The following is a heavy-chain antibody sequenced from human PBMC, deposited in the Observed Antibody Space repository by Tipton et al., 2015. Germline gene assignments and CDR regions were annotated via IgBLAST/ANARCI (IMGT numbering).Heavy chain of an antibody. CDR3: AKDISTIVATIRDYFYGMDV. J-gene: IGHJ6*02. Sequence: GSLRLSCAASGFTFSSYWMNWVRQAPGKGLVWVSRINSDGSSTTYADSVKGRFTISRDNAKNSLYLQMDSLRAEDTAFYYCAKDISTIVATIRDYFYGMDVWGQGTTVTVSS. CDR1: GFTFSSYW. D-gene: IGHD5-12*01. V-gene: IGHV3-74*01. CDR2: INSDGSST.